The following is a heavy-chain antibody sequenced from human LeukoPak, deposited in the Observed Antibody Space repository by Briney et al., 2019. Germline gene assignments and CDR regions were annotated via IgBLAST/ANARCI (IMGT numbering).Heavy chain of an antibody. V-gene: IGHV4-59*08. Sequence: SETLSLTCTVSGGSISSYYWSWSRQPPGKGLEWIGYIYYSGSTNYNPSLKSRVTISVDTSKNQFSLKLSSATAADTAVYYCARHGDYGSGSYPFDYWGQGTLVTVSS. CDR1: GGSISSYY. D-gene: IGHD3-10*01. CDR3: ARHGDYGSGSYPFDY. J-gene: IGHJ4*02. CDR2: IYYSGST.